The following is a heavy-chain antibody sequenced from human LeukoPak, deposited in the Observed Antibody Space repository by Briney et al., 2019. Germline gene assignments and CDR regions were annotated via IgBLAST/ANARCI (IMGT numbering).Heavy chain of an antibody. J-gene: IGHJ6*03. CDR2: MNPNSGNT. Sequence: ASVKVSCKASGYTFTSYDINWVRQATGQGLEWMGWMNPNSGNTGYAQNLQGRVTMTADTSTSTAYMELRSLRSDDTAVYFCAREMRIVAAGTYYNYYMDVWGKGTTVIISS. CDR1: GYTFTSYD. V-gene: IGHV1-8*02. D-gene: IGHD6-13*01. CDR3: AREMRIVAAGTYYNYYMDV.